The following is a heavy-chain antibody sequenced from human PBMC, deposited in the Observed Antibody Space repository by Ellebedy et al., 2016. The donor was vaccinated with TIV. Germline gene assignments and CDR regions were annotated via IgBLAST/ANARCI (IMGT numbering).Heavy chain of an antibody. CDR1: GFTFSSYA. CDR3: ARVSEPGYSMPGLLSEYFQH. J-gene: IGHJ1*01. D-gene: IGHD6-13*01. CDR2: IKQDGSDK. Sequence: GGSLRLXCAASGFTFSSYAMTWVRQAPGKGLEWVANIKQDGSDKHYVDSVKGRFTISRDNAKNSLFLQMSSLRAEDTAVYYCARVSEPGYSMPGLLSEYFQHWGQGTLVTVSS. V-gene: IGHV3-7*03.